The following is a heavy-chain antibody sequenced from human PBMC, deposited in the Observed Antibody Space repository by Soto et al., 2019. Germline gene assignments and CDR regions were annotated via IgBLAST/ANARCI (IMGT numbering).Heavy chain of an antibody. V-gene: IGHV4-4*02. CDR1: GGSISSSNW. D-gene: IGHD3-10*02. CDR2: IYHSGST. J-gene: IGHJ4*02. CDR3: ARLFEVSAIAPNDY. Sequence: PSETLSLTCAVSGGSISSSNWWSWVRQPPGKGLEWIGEIYHSGSTNYNPSLKSRVTISVDKSKNQFSLKLSSVTAADTAVYYCARLFEVSAIAPNDYWGQGTLVTVSS.